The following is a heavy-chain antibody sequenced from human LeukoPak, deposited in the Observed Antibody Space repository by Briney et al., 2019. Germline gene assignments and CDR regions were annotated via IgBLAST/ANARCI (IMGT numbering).Heavy chain of an antibody. D-gene: IGHD2-2*01. J-gene: IGHJ5*02. CDR1: GFTFSSYS. V-gene: IGHV3-21*01. CDR2: ISSSSSYI. Sequence: GGSLRLSCAASGFTFSSYSMNWVRQAPGKGLEWVSSISSSSSYIYYADSVKGRFTISRDNAKNSLYLQMNSLRAEDTAVYYCARETQRSYCSSTSCYFDRLWFDPWGQGTLVTVSS. CDR3: ARETQRSYCSSTSCYFDRLWFDP.